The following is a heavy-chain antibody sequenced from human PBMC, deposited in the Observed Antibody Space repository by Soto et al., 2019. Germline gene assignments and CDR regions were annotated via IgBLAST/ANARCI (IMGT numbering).Heavy chain of an antibody. CDR2: VYYTGDT. V-gene: IGHV4-59*08. J-gene: IGHJ6*02. CDR3: VRQGIDYLHGLVDV. Sequence: QVQLQQSGPRLVKPSETLSLTCTVSSGPDRSHNWGWIRQPPGRGLEWIGYVYYTGDTAYNPSLRGRVTLXAXTXTNDISLTLNSVTAADTAVYYCVRQGIDYLHGLVDVWGQGTTVSVS. CDR1: SGPDRSHN. D-gene: IGHD4-17*01.